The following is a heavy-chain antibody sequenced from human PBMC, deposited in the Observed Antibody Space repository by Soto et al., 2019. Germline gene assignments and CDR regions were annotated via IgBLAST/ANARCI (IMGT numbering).Heavy chain of an antibody. CDR2: IYPGDSDT. CDR1: VYSFTDYW. V-gene: IGHV5-51*01. D-gene: IGHD6-6*01. CDR3: ARDGLSSSSSFEY. Sequence: GGYLKISCKPSVYSFTDYWIVCVLPLPGKVLECMGIIYPGDSDTKYSPSFQGQVTMSADKSISTAYLQWNSLKASDTAMYYCARDGLSSSSSFEYWGQGTLVTVSS. J-gene: IGHJ4*02.